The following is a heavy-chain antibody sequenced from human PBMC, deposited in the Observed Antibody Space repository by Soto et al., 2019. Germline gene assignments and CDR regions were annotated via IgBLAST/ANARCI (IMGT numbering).Heavy chain of an antibody. CDR2: ISYDGSNK. CDR3: AKDLDWNSSGPLDY. J-gene: IGHJ4*02. V-gene: IGHV3-30*18. Sequence: QVQLVESGGGVVQPGRSLRLSCAASGFTFSSYGMHWVRQAPGKGLEWVAVISYDGSNKYYADSVKGRFTISRDNSKNSLYLQMNSLRAEDTAVYYCAKDLDWNSSGPLDYWGQGTLVTVSS. D-gene: IGHD1-7*01. CDR1: GFTFSSYG.